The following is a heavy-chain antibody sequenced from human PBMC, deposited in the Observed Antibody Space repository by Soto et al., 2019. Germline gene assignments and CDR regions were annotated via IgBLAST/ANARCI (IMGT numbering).Heavy chain of an antibody. Sequence: GGSLRLSCAASGFKFRNYAIHWVRQAPGKGLEWLAVIWFDGSKKYYADSVKGRFTISRDNSKHTVYLDMNSLTADDSGVFYCARAHTMMILDRFDPWGHGTLVTVSS. D-gene: IGHD3-22*01. CDR3: ARAHTMMILDRFDP. J-gene: IGHJ5*02. V-gene: IGHV3-33*01. CDR2: IWFDGSKK. CDR1: GFKFRNYA.